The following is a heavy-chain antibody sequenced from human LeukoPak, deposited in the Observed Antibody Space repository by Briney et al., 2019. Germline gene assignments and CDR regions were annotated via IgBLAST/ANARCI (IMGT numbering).Heavy chain of an antibody. CDR3: ARSGNSFDFWSGYSPYYYYGMDV. CDR2: IYPGDSDT. J-gene: IGHJ6*02. Sequence: GESLKISCKGSGYSFTSYWIGWVSQMPGKGLEWMGIIYPGDSDTRYSPSFQGQVTISADKSISTAYLQWSSLKASDTAMYYCARSGNSFDFWSGYSPYYYYGMDVWGQGTTVTVSS. D-gene: IGHD3-3*01. V-gene: IGHV5-51*01. CDR1: GYSFTSYW.